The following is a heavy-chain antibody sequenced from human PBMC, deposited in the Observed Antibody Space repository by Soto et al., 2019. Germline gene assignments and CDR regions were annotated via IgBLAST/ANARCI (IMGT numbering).Heavy chain of an antibody. CDR2: LNPDNGIT. Sequence: QVQLVQSGAAVRKPGASVNISCRASGFSFSDNLITWVRQAPGQSLEWMGWLNPDNGITRYSQTFQGRVTISRHSSASIAYVEVSDLTSEDTAVYYCARDILSVGPRANDAFDVWGQGTMVTVSS. V-gene: IGHV1-3*01. D-gene: IGHD2-8*02. CDR1: GFSFSDNL. J-gene: IGHJ3*01. CDR3: ARDILSVGPRANDAFDV.